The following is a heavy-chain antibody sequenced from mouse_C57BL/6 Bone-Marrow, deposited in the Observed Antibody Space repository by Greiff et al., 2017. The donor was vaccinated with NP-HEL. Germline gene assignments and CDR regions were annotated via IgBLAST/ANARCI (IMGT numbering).Heavy chain of an antibody. V-gene: IGHV1-19*01. Sequence: EVKLVESGPVLVKPGASVKMSCKASGYTFTDYYMNWVKQSHGKSLEWIGVINPYNGGTSYNQKFKGKATLTVDKSSSTAYMELNSLTSEDSAVYYCARRSSYFFDYWGQGTTLTVSS. CDR1: GYTFTDYY. D-gene: IGHD1-1*01. J-gene: IGHJ2*01. CDR3: ARRSSYFFDY. CDR2: INPYNGGT.